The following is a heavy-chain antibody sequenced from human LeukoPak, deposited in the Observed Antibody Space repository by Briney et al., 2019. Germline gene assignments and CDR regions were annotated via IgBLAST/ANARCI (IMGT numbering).Heavy chain of an antibody. CDR2: IYYSGST. Sequence: SETLSLTCTVSGGSISSGDYYWSWIRQPPGKGLEWIGYIYYSGSTYYNPSLKSRVTISVDTSKNQFSLKLSSVTAADTAVYYCARDEALGYCSSTSCPYAFDIWGQGTMVTVSS. D-gene: IGHD2-2*01. CDR1: GGSISSGDYY. CDR3: ARDEALGYCSSTSCPYAFDI. V-gene: IGHV4-30-4*01. J-gene: IGHJ3*02.